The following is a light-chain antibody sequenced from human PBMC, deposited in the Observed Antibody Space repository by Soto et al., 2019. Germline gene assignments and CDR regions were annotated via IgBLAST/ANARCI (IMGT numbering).Light chain of an antibody. CDR1: SSNLGTNT. CDR2: SDN. J-gene: IGLJ7*01. V-gene: IGLV1-44*01. CDR3: VAWNDSLDAAV. Sequence: QSVLTQPPSASGTPGQRVTISCSGSSSNLGTNTVNWYQHLPGTAPKLLIYSDNQRPSGVPDRFSASKSDTSASLAISGLQSEDEADYYCVAWNDSLDAAVFGGGTQLTVL.